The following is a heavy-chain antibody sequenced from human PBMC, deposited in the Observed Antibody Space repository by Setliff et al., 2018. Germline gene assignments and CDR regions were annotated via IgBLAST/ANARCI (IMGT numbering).Heavy chain of an antibody. J-gene: IGHJ4*02. CDR3: LRLVRYCTKIACQATSGDEV. D-gene: IGHD2-8*01. Sequence: ASVKVSCKASGYTLSNSILSWVRQAPGQGLEWVGWISVYNGKTYFAQNFQDRITLTTDTSTNTGYLELRGLRSDDTAVYYCLRLVRYCTKIACQATSGDEVWGLGTLVTVSS. V-gene: IGHV1-18*01. CDR1: GYTLSNSI. CDR2: ISVYNGKT.